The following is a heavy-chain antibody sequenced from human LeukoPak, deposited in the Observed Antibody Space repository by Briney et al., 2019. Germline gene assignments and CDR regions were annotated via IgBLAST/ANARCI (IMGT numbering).Heavy chain of an antibody. CDR2: ISGSSSSI. D-gene: IGHD2-21*01. J-gene: IGHJ3*02. Sequence: GGSLRLSCAASGFTFSTYTMNWVRQAPGKGLEWVSYISGSSSSIYYADSVEGRFTISRDNAKNSLYLQMNSLRDEDTAMYYCARDRMWAFDIRGQGRMVTVSS. V-gene: IGHV3-48*02. CDR3: ARDRMWAFDI. CDR1: GFTFSTYT.